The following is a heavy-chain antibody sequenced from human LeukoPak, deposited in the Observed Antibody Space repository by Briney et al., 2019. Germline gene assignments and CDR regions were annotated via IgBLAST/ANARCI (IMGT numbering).Heavy chain of an antibody. D-gene: IGHD3-10*01. J-gene: IGHJ4*02. CDR2: IYYSGRT. CDR3: AREDWFGESYFDY. CDR1: GGSISTSRHY. Sequence: SETLSLTCTVSGGSISTSRHYWGWIRQPPGKGLEWIGTIYYSGRTYYNPSLKSRVTISVDTSKNQFSLNLSSVTAADTAVYYCAREDWFGESYFDYWGQGTLVTVSS. V-gene: IGHV4-39*07.